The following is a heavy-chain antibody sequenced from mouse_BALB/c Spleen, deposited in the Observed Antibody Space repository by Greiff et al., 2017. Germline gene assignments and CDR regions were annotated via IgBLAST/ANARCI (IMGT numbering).Heavy chain of an antibody. CDR2: ISYDGSN. D-gene: IGHD1-2*01. J-gene: IGHJ3*01. CDR3: ARDGYDAY. V-gene: IGHV3-6*02. Sequence: EVKLVESGPGLVKPSQSLSLTCSVTGYSITSGYYWNWIRQFPGNKLEWMGYISYDGSNNYNPSLKNRISITRDTSKNQFFLKLNSVTTEDTATYYCARDGYDAYWGQGTLVTVSA. CDR1: GYSITSGYY.